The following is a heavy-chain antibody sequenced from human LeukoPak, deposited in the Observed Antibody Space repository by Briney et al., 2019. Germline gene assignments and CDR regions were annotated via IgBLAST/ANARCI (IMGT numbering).Heavy chain of an antibody. D-gene: IGHD2-2*01. CDR2: INHSGST. CDR1: GGSFSGYY. CDR3: ARRRPIRRSSTRFPYAFDI. J-gene: IGHJ3*02. Sequence: PSETLSLTCAVYGGSFSGYYWSWIRQPPGKGLEWIGEINHSGSTNYNPSLKSRVTISVDTSKNQFSLKLSSVTAADTAMYYCARRRPIRRSSTRFPYAFDIWGQGTMVTVSS. V-gene: IGHV4-34*01.